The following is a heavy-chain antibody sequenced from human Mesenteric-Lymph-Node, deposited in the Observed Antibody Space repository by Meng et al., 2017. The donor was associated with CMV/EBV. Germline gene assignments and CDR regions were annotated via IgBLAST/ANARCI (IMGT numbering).Heavy chain of an antibody. CDR3: ARDLPTISGLLPVGF. CDR1: GYTFTRYD. V-gene: IGHV1-18*01. D-gene: IGHD3/OR15-3a*01. CDR2: LSASNGNT. Sequence: SGYTFTRYDINWVRQAPGQGLEWMGWLSASNGNTKYAQKVQGRVTMTIDPSTSTTYMELRSLRSDDTAVYYCARDLPTISGLLPVGFWGQGTLVTVSS. J-gene: IGHJ4*02.